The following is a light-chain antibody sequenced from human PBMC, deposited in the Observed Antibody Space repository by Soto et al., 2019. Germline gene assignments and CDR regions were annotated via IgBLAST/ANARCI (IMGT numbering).Light chain of an antibody. J-gene: IGKJ4*01. CDR3: QQYDEWPLT. Sequence: EKVMTQSPATLSVSPGERATLSCRASQNVKTRLAWYQQKPGQAPRLLIFDAFTRATGIPARFSGSASGTDFTLTISSLQSEDSAGYYCQQYDEWPLTFGGGTKVEIK. V-gene: IGKV3-15*01. CDR2: DAF. CDR1: QNVKTR.